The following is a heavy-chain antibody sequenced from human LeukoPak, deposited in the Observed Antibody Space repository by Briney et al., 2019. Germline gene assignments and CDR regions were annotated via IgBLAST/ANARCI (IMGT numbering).Heavy chain of an antibody. Sequence: GGSLRLSCAASGFTFSSYSMNWVRQAPGKGLEWVSSISSSSSYIYYADSVKGRFTISRDNAKNSLYLQMNSLRAEDTAVYYCARAGYCSSTSCLAFDYWGQGTLVTVSS. CDR2: ISSSSSYI. D-gene: IGHD2-2*01. CDR3: ARAGYCSSTSCLAFDY. J-gene: IGHJ4*02. V-gene: IGHV3-21*01. CDR1: GFTFSSYS.